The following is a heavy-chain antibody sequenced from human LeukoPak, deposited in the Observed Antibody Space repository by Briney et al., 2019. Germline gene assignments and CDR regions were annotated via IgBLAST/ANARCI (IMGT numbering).Heavy chain of an antibody. J-gene: IGHJ4*02. CDR1: GFTFSGHW. CDR3: TRDRSRAEDD. D-gene: IGHD1-14*01. CDR2: INRGGSDK. V-gene: IGHV3-7*01. Sequence: PGGSLRLSCAASGFTFSGHWMSWVRQAPGKGLEWVANINRGGSDKYCVDSVKGRFTISRDNANNLLYLQMNSLRGEDTAVYYCTRDRSRAEDDWGQGTLVTVSS.